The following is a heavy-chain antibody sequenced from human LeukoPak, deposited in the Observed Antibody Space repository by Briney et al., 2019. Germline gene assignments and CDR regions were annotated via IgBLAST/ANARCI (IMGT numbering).Heavy chain of an antibody. CDR1: GFTFSSYW. J-gene: IGHJ4*02. Sequence: PGGSLRLPCAASGFTFSSYWMSWVRQTPGKGLEWVANIKNDGSGKYYVDSVKGRFTISRDNAKNSLYLQMNSLRAEDTAVYYCARDRSNERYYYDSSGDFDHWGQGTLVTVSS. V-gene: IGHV3-7*01. CDR2: IKNDGSGK. CDR3: ARDRSNERYYYDSSGDFDH. D-gene: IGHD3-22*01.